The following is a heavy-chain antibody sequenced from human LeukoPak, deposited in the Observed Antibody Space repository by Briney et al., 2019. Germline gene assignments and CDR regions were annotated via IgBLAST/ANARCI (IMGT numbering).Heavy chain of an antibody. CDR3: ARDRFGYSSGWWQYYYYYYGMDV. CDR2: ISAYNGNT. J-gene: IGHJ6*02. CDR1: GYTFTSYG. V-gene: IGHV1-18*01. D-gene: IGHD6-19*01. Sequence: SVKVSCKASGYTFTSYGISWVRQAPGQGLEWMGWISAYNGNTNYAQKLQGRVTITTDTSTSTAYMELRSLRSDDTAVYYCARDRFGYSSGWWQYYYYYYGMDVWGQGTTVTVSS.